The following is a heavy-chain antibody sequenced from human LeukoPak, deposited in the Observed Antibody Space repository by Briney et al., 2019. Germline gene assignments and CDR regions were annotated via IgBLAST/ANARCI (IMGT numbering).Heavy chain of an antibody. J-gene: IGHJ4*02. Sequence: SETLSLTCTVSGGSISNYYWSWIRQPPGKGLEWIGYIYYSGSTNYNPSLKSRVTISVDTSKNQLSLKLSSVTAADTAVYYCAREMYYYNSSAYFGYFDYWGQGSLVTVSS. D-gene: IGHD3-22*01. V-gene: IGHV4-59*01. CDR1: GGSISNYY. CDR3: AREMYYYNSSAYFGYFDY. CDR2: IYYSGST.